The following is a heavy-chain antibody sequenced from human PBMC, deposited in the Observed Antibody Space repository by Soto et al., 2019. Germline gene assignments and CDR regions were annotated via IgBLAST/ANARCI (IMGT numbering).Heavy chain of an antibody. V-gene: IGHV4-30-2*01. CDR1: GGSISRGGYS. CDR2: IYHSGST. D-gene: IGHD3-3*01. Sequence: SETLPLPCAVSGGSISRGGYSWSWIRQPPGKGLEWIGHIYHSGSTYYNPSLKSRVTISVDRSKNQFSLKLSSVTAADTAVYYCASLNYDFWSGTGSRKSVWGQGTTVT. CDR3: ASLNYDFWSGTGSRKSV. J-gene: IGHJ6*02.